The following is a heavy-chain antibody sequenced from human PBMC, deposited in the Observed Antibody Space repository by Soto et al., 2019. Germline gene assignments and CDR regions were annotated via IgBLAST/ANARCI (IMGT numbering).Heavy chain of an antibody. J-gene: IGHJ6*02. CDR2: IIPKFGTT. Sequence: SVKVSWKASGDTFSSYGISWERQAPGQGLEFMGGIIPKFGTTNYAQKFRGRVTITADESTSTAYMELSSLRSEETAVYYCARTDPMGNYYYYGMEVWGQGTTVTVSS. D-gene: IGHD1-26*01. V-gene: IGHV1-69*13. CDR1: GDTFSSYG. CDR3: ARTDPMGNYYYYGMEV.